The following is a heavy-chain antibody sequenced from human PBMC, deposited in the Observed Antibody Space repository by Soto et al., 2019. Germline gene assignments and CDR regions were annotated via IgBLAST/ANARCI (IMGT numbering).Heavy chain of an antibody. D-gene: IGHD3-10*01. CDR1: GGSISSSNW. J-gene: IGHJ6*02. V-gene: IGHV4-4*02. CDR3: ARVDLPYYGSGSYSLPSYYYYGMDV. CDR2: IYHSGGT. Sequence: SETLSLTCAVSGGSISSSNWWSWVRQPPGRGLEWIGEIYHSGGTNYNPSLKSRVTISVDKSKNQFSLKLSSVTAADTAVYYCARVDLPYYGSGSYSLPSYYYYGMDVWGQGTTVTVSS.